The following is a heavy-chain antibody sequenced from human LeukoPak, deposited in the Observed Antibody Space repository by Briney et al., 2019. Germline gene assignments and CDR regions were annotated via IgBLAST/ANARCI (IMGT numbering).Heavy chain of an antibody. CDR3: AKAPPGTAAADDY. CDR1: GFTLSSYA. J-gene: IGHJ4*02. V-gene: IGHV3-23*01. CDR2: ISGSGGST. D-gene: IGHD6-13*01. Sequence: LTGGSLRLSCAASGFTLSSYAMSWVRQAPGKGLEWVSAISGSGGSTYYADSVKGRFTISRDNSKNTLYLQMNSLRAEDTAVYYCAKAPPGTAAADDYWGQGTLVTVSS.